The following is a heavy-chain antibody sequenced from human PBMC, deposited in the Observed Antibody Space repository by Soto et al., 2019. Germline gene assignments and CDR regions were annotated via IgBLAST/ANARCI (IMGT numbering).Heavy chain of an antibody. V-gene: IGHV3-33*01. CDR1: GFTFSSYG. J-gene: IGHJ4*02. CDR3: ARGGSSGWWDYFDY. CDR2: IWYDGSNK. Sequence: QVQLVESGGGVVQPGRSLRLSCAASGFTFSSYGMHWVRQAPGKGLEWVAVIWYDGSNKYYADSVKGRFTISRDNSKNTLYLQMNSLRAEDTAVYYCARGGSSGWWDYFDYWGQGTLVTVSS. D-gene: IGHD6-19*01.